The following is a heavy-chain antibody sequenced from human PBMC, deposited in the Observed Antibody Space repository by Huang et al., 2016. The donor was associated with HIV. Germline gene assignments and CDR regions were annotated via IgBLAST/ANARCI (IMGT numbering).Heavy chain of an antibody. CDR1: GFSFSDSG. J-gene: IGHJ4*02. Sequence: QVQLVESGGGVVEPGRSLRVSCAASGFSFSDSGMNWVRQAPGKGLEWVAVISYDGRNKFYADSVKGRCTISRDNSKNTVYLQMNSLRAGDTAVYYCAKDWRAYYYGSGIEYWGQGARVTVSS. CDR2: ISYDGRNK. V-gene: IGHV3-30*18. CDR3: AKDWRAYYYGSGIEY. D-gene: IGHD3-10*01.